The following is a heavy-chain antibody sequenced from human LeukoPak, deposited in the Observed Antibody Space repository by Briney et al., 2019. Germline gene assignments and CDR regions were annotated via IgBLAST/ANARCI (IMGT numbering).Heavy chain of an antibody. V-gene: IGHV3-66*01. D-gene: IGHD3-10*01. J-gene: IGHJ6*03. Sequence: GGSLRLSCAASGFTVSSNYMSWVRQAPGKGLEWVSVIYSGGSTYYADSVKGRFTISRDNSKNTLYLQMNSLRAEDTAVYYCARVVYGSGSYFYYYMDVWGKGTTVTVSS. CDR2: IYSGGST. CDR3: ARVVYGSGSYFYYYMDV. CDR1: GFTVSSNY.